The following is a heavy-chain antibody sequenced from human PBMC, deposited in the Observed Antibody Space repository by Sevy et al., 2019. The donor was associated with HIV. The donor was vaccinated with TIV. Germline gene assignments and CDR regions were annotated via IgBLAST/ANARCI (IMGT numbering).Heavy chain of an antibody. D-gene: IGHD6-19*01. V-gene: IGHV1-18*01. CDR3: ARSTQVAGRNNWFDP. CDR2: ISTYNSIT. J-gene: IGHJ5*02. Sequence: ASVKVSCKASGYTFTTYGITWVRQAPGQGLEWMGWISTYNSITNYVQKLQGRVPMTTDPSTSTAYRELRSLTHDDTAVYYCARSTQVAGRNNWFDPWGQGTLVTVSS. CDR1: GYTFTTYG.